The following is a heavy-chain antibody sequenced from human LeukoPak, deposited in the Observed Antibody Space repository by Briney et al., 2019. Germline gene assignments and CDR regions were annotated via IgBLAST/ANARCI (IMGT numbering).Heavy chain of an antibody. Sequence: SETLSLTCTVSGGSISSSSYYWGWIRQPPGKGLEWIGGIYYSGSTYYNPSLKSRVTISVDTSKNQFSLKLSSVTAADTAVYYCARLSSGSLWFGESPYYFDYWGQGTLVTVSS. V-gene: IGHV4-39*01. J-gene: IGHJ4*02. CDR2: IYYSGST. D-gene: IGHD3-10*01. CDR1: GGSISSSSYY. CDR3: ARLSSGSLWFGESPYYFDY.